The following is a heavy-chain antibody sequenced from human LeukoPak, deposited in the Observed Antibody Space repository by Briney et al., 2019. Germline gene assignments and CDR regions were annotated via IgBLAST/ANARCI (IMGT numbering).Heavy chain of an antibody. CDR2: IYYSGST. D-gene: IGHD6-13*01. J-gene: IGHJ3*02. V-gene: IGHV4-30-4*01. CDR3: ARDLITAAGTFDI. CDR1: GGSISSGDYY. Sequence: PSQTLSLTCTVSGGSISSGDYYWSWIRQPPGKGLEWIGYIYYSGSTYYNPSLKSRVTMSVDTSKNQFSLKLSSVTAADTAVYYCARDLITAAGTFDIWGQGTMVTVSS.